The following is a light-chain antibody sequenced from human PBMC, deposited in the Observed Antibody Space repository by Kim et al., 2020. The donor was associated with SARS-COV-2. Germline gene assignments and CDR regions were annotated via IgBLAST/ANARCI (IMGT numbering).Light chain of an antibody. CDR1: SRDVGGYTY. V-gene: IGLV2-8*01. CDR2: KVS. CDR3: SSYAGSNRRV. Sequence: GQSVTISGTGTSRDVGGYTYVSWYQQHPGKAPILMIYKVSKRPSGVPDRFSGSKSGDTASLTVSGLQAEDEADYYCSSYAGSNRRVFGGGTQLTVL. J-gene: IGLJ2*01.